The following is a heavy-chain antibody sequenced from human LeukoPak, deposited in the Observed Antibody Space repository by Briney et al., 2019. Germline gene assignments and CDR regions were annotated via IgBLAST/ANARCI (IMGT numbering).Heavy chain of an antibody. CDR3: ARHLKGDEYYYDSSGYYSFDY. CDR1: GDSISSSSSY. V-gene: IGHV4-39*01. D-gene: IGHD3-22*01. J-gene: IGHJ4*02. CDR2: IYYSGST. Sequence: SETLSLTCAVSGDSISSSSSYWGWIRQPPGKGLEWIGSIYYSGSTYYNTSLKSRVTISVDTSKNQFSLKLSSVTAADTAVYYCARHLKGDEYYYDSSGYYSFDYWGQGTLVTVSS.